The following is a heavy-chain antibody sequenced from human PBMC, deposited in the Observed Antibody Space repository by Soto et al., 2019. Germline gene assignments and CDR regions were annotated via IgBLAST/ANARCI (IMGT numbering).Heavy chain of an antibody. CDR3: ARDWIRRREVADYYYMDV. CDR1: GFTFSSYA. Sequence: PGGSLRLSCAASGFTFSSYAMSWVRQAPGKGLEWVSAISGSGGSTYYADSVKGRFTISRDNSKNTLYLQMNSLRAEDTAVYYCARDWIRRREVADYYYMDVWGKGTTVTVSS. D-gene: IGHD1-1*01. J-gene: IGHJ6*03. CDR2: ISGSGGST. V-gene: IGHV3-23*01.